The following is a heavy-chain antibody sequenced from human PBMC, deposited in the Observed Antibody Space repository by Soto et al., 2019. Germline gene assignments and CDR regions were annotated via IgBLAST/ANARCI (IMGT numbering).Heavy chain of an antibody. CDR3: ARGSSIAGLYYGMDV. CDR2: NYYSGIT. CDR1: GGSISSGGYH. J-gene: IGHJ6*02. Sequence: SETLSLTCTVSGGSISSGGYHWTWIRQRPGKGLEWIGYNYYSGITYYNPSLKSRVTFSLDTSKNQFSLKLSSVTAADTAVYYCARGSSIAGLYYGMDVWGQGTTVTVSS. D-gene: IGHD6-6*01. V-gene: IGHV4-31*03.